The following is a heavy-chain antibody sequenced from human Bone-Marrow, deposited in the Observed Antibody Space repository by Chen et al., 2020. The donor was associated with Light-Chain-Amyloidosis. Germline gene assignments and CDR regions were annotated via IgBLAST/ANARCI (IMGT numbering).Heavy chain of an antibody. J-gene: IGHJ3*02. Sequence: SGFAFSSYAMSWVRQAPGKGLEWVSTISGSGGSRYYGDSVKGRLTISRDNSKNALFLQMNSLRAEDTAVYYCAKDISYDDILPGYPADAFDIWGQGTMVTVSS. V-gene: IGHV3-23*01. CDR3: AKDISYDDILPGYPADAFDI. D-gene: IGHD3-9*01. CDR1: GFAFSSYA. CDR2: ISGSGGSR.